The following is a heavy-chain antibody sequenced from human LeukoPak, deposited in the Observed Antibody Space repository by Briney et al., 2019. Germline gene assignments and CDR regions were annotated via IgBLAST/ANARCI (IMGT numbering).Heavy chain of an antibody. V-gene: IGHV3-9*01. CDR2: ISWNSGSI. J-gene: IGHJ4*02. CDR1: GGSISSYY. CDR3: AKDTGRGGGSWYYFDY. D-gene: IGHD6-13*01. Sequence: LSLTCTVSGGSISSYYWSWIRQPPGKGLEWVSGISWNSGSIGYADSVKGRFTISRDNAKNSLYLQMNSLRAEDTALYYCAKDTGRGGGSWYYFDYWGQGTLVTVSS.